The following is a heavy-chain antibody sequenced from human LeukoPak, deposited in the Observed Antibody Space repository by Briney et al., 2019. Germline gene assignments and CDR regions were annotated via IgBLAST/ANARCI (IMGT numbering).Heavy chain of an antibody. CDR3: ARDQYYYDSSGYLTFDY. Sequence: PSETLSLTCTVSGGSISSSNYYWGWIRQPPGKGLEWIGSIYYSGSTYYSPSLKSRVTISVDTSKNQFSLKLSSVTAADTAVYYCARDQYYYDSSGYLTFDYWGQGTLVTVSS. J-gene: IGHJ4*02. D-gene: IGHD3-22*01. CDR1: GGSISSSNYY. CDR2: IYYSGST. V-gene: IGHV4-39*07.